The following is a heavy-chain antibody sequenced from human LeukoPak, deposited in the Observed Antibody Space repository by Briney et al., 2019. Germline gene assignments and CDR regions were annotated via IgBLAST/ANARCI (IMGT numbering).Heavy chain of an antibody. Sequence: ASEKVSCKGSVYTFTSYNINWVRQATRHELEWGGWMNPNSGNTGYTQKFQGRDTITRKTSISTAYMELSSLRSADTAAYYRARVYYVFWCGYYSDYWGQGTLVTVSS. D-gene: IGHD3-3*01. CDR3: ARVYYVFWCGYYSDY. V-gene: IGHV1-8*03. CDR1: VYTFTSYN. CDR2: MNPNSGNT. J-gene: IGHJ4*02.